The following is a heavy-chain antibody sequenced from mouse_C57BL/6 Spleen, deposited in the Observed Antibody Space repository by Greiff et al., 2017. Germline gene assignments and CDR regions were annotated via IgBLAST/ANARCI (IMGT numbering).Heavy chain of an antibody. CDR1: GYTFTSYW. CDR2: IYPSDSET. V-gene: IGHV1-61*01. D-gene: IGHD3-3*01. Sequence: QVQLQQPGAELVRPGSSVKLSCKASGYTFTSYWMDWVKQRPGQGLEWIGNIYPSDSETHYNQKFKDKATLTVDKSSSTAYMQLSSLTSADSAVYYCARRGGDAWFAYWGQGTLVTVSA. CDR3: ARRGGDAWFAY. J-gene: IGHJ3*01.